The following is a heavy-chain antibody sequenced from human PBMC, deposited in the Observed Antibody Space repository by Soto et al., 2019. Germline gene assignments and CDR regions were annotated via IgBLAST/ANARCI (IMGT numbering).Heavy chain of an antibody. CDR1: RVAFSKFI. CDR3: AKVRYSSPMGYYYGMDV. J-gene: IGHJ6*02. Sequence: AASVKVSCKASRVAFSKFIVTWVRQAPGLGLEWVGGIIPIFGTANYAQKFQGRVTITAGESTSTSYMEVNNLRSEDTAVYYCAKVRYSSPMGYYYGMDVWGQGTTVTVSS. CDR2: IIPIFGTA. V-gene: IGHV1-69*13. D-gene: IGHD6-19*01.